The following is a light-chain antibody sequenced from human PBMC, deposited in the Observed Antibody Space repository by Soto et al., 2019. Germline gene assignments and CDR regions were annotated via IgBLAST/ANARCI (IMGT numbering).Light chain of an antibody. CDR2: AAS. Sequence: AIRMTQSPSSFSASTGDRVTITCRASQGISSYLAWYQQKPGKAPKLLIYAASTLQSGVPSRFSGSGSGTDFTLTISSLQPEDFANYYCQQGDSFPLTFGGGTKVDIK. CDR1: QGISSY. CDR3: QQGDSFPLT. J-gene: IGKJ4*01. V-gene: IGKV1-8*01.